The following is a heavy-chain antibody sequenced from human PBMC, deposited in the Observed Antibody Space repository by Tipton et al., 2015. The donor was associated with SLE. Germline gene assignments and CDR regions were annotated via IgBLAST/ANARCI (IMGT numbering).Heavy chain of an antibody. J-gene: IGHJ4*02. Sequence: TLSLTCSVSGGSISSHHWSWIRQPPGKGLEWIGYIYYSGSTNYNPSLKSRVTISVDTSKNQFSLKLSSVTAADTAVYYCARAIAAADWGFDYWGQGTLVTVSP. CDR1: GGSISSHH. CDR2: IYYSGST. CDR3: ARAIAAADWGFDY. V-gene: IGHV4-59*11. D-gene: IGHD6-13*01.